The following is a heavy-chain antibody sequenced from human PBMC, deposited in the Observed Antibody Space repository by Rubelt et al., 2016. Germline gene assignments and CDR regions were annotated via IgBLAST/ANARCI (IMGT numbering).Heavy chain of an antibody. CDR1: GGSISSSRYY. V-gene: IGHV4-39*01. J-gene: IGHJ5*02. D-gene: IGHD3-3*01. Sequence: QLQLQESGPGLVKPSETLSLTCTVSGGSISSSRYYWGWIRQPPGQGLEWLGSIYFIGSTYYNPSLKSRVPISVDTSKNQVSLKLSSVTAADTAVYYCASADYDFWSGSDRNWFDPWGQGTLVTVSS. CDR3: ASADYDFWSGSDRNWFDP. CDR2: IYFIGST.